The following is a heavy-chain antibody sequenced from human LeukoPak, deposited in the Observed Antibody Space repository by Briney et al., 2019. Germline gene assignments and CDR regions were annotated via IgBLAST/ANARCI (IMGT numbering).Heavy chain of an antibody. Sequence: PGGSLRLSCAASGFTFSSYGMHWVRQAPGKGLEWVAVIWYDGSNKYYADSVKGRFTISRDNSKNTLYLQMNSLGAEDTALYYCARATLKAAATDFDYWGQGTLVTVSS. CDR3: ARATLKAAATDFDY. V-gene: IGHV3-33*01. CDR2: IWYDGSNK. J-gene: IGHJ4*02. D-gene: IGHD6-13*01. CDR1: GFTFSSYG.